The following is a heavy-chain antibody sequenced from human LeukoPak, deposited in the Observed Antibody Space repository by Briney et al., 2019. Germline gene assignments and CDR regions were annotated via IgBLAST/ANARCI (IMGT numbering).Heavy chain of an antibody. J-gene: IGHJ4*02. Sequence: GASVKVSCKASGYTFTSYGISWVRQAPGQGLEWMGWISAYNGNTNYAQKLQGRVTMTTDTSTSTAYMELRSLRSDDTAVYYCARGGVLRYFDWLLSEPKFDYWGQGTLVTVSS. V-gene: IGHV1-18*01. CDR1: GYTFTSYG. CDR2: ISAYNGNT. CDR3: ARGGVLRYFDWLLSEPKFDY. D-gene: IGHD3-9*01.